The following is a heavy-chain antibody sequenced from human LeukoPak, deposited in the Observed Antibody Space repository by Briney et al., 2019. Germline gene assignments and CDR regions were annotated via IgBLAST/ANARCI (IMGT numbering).Heavy chain of an antibody. CDR2: MKEDGTEE. D-gene: IGHD1-26*01. CDR1: GFTFSSYW. J-gene: IGHJ4*02. Sequence: GGSLGLSCAASGFTFSSYWMSWVRQAPGKGLEWVAHMKEDGTEEYYLDSVRGRFTISKNDAKRSLFLQMNRLTDEDTALYYCVRGGWELDFWGQGTLVTVSS. CDR3: VRGGWELDF. V-gene: IGHV3-7*03.